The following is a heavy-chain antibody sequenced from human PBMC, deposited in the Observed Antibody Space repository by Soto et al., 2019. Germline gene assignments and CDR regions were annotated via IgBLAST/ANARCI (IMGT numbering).Heavy chain of an antibody. V-gene: IGHV1-18*01. J-gene: IGHJ6*02. CDR3: ARVVGCSRTSCYPRRRYGMGV. CDR2: ISAYNGNT. CDR1: GYTFTSYG. Sequence: QVQLVQSGAEVKKPGASVKVSCKASGYTFTSYGISWVRQAPGQGLEWMGWISAYNGNTNYAQKLQGSVTMTTDTATXTGDMXXRSLRSDDKAVYYCARVVGCSRTSCYPRRRYGMGVWGQGTTVTVSS. D-gene: IGHD2-2*01.